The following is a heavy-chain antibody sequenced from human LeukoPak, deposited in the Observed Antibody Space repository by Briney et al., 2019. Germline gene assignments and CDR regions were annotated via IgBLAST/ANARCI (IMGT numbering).Heavy chain of an antibody. J-gene: IGHJ4*02. CDR2: ICSNGGST. D-gene: IGHD6-13*01. Sequence: GGSLRLSCSASGFTFSSYAMHWVRQAPGKGLEYVSAICSNGGSTYYADSVKGRFTISRDNSKNTLYLQMSSLRAEDTAVYYCVKESSWYPLYFDYWGQGTLVTVSS. V-gene: IGHV3-64D*06. CDR1: GFTFSSYA. CDR3: VKESSWYPLYFDY.